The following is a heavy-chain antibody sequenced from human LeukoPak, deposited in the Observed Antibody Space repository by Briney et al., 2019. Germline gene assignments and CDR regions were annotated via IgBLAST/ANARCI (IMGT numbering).Heavy chain of an antibody. J-gene: IGHJ3*02. D-gene: IGHD6-13*01. CDR1: GFPFSSYS. V-gene: IGHV3-7*05. CDR2: IKQDGSEK. Sequence: GGSLRLSCAVSGFPFSSYSMNWVRQAPGKGLEWVANIKQDGSEKYYVDSVKGRFTISRDNAKNTLYLQMNSLRAEDTAVYYCAREGVGAAADAFDIWGQGTMVTVSS. CDR3: AREGVGAAADAFDI.